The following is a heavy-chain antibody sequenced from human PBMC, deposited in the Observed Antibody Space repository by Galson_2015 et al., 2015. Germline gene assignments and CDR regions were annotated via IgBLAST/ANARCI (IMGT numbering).Heavy chain of an antibody. CDR2: IKSKTDGGTT. Sequence: SLRLSCAASGFTFSNAWMSWVRQAPGRGLEWVGRIKSKTDGGTTDYAAPVKGRFTISRDDSKNTLYLQMNSLKTEDTAVYYCTTVEPLGDYYYYMDVWGKGTTVTVSS. CDR1: GFTFSNAW. D-gene: IGHD1-1*01. V-gene: IGHV3-15*01. CDR3: TTVEPLGDYYYYMDV. J-gene: IGHJ6*03.